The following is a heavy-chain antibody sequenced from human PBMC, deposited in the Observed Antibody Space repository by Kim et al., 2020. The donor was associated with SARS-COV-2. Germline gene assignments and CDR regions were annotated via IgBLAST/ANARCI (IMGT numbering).Heavy chain of an antibody. CDR2: VTHNGAT. V-gene: IGHV4-34*01. CDR1: GDPFIDYF. D-gene: IGHD3-9*01. Sequence: SETLSLTCAVSGDPFIDYFWTWIRQPPGKGLEWIGQVTHNGATTYNPSLKSRVTISVDTSKKRFFLNLNSVPAADTAVYYCARSGVVPAQYFFDYWGQGSLVTVSS. J-gene: IGHJ4*02. CDR3: ARSGVVPAQYFFDY.